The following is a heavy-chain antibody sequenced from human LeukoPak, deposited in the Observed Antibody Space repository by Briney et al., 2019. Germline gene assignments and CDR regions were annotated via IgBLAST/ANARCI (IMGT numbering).Heavy chain of an antibody. V-gene: IGHV4-4*07. D-gene: IGHD3-22*01. CDR1: GGSISSYY. CDR3: ARVSHYYDSSGYYYVLAFDI. Sequence: SETLSLTCTVSGGSISSYYWSWIRQPAGKGLEWIGRISTSGSTNYNPSLKSRVTMSVDTSNNQFSLKLSSVTAADTAVYYCARVSHYYDSSGYYYVLAFDIWGQGTMVTVSS. J-gene: IGHJ3*02. CDR2: ISTSGST.